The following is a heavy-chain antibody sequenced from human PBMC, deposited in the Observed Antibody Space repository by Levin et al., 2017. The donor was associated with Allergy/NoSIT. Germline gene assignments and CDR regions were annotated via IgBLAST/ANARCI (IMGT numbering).Heavy chain of an antibody. J-gene: IGHJ4*02. CDR3: AKDGVEPYYYDSSGYFGRFDY. Sequence: HTGGSLRLSCAASGFTFSSYGMHWVRQAPGKGLEWVAVISYDGSNKYYADSVKGRFTISRDNSKNTLYLQMNSLRAEDTAVYYCAKDGVEPYYYDSSGYFGRFDYWGQGTLVTVSS. CDR1: GFTFSSYG. V-gene: IGHV3-30*18. CDR2: ISYDGSNK. D-gene: IGHD3-22*01.